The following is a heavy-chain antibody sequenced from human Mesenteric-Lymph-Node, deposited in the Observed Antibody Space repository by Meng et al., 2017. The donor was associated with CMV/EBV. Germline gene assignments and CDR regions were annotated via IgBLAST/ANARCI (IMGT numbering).Heavy chain of an antibody. CDR1: GFTFNTYG. V-gene: IGHV3-NL1*01. Sequence: GESLKISCEASGFTFNTYGFHWVRQAPGKGLEWVSTITSGLSTYYADSVKGRFTISRDSSNLHLQVDSLRADDTAAYFCAKTQKVAQYDAFDIWGQGTMVTVSS. J-gene: IGHJ3*02. CDR3: AKTQKVAQYDAFDI. D-gene: IGHD2-15*01. CDR2: ITSGLST.